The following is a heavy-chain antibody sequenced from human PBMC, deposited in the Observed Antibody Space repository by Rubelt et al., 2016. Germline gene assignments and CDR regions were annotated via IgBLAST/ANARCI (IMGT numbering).Heavy chain of an antibody. D-gene: IGHD2-21*01. CDR3: AKVWWAQRGFDY. CDR1: GFTFSNYA. V-gene: IGHV3-23*01. Sequence: CAASGFTFSNYAMSWARQAPGKGLEWVSAISGSGGNTYYADSVKGRFTISRDNSENTLHLQMNSLRAEDTAVYYCAKVWWAQRGFDYWGQGALVTVSS. J-gene: IGHJ4*02. CDR2: ISGSGGNT.